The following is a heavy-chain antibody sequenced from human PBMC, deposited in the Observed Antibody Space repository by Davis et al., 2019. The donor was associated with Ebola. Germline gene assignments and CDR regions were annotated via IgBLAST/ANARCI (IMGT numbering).Heavy chain of an antibody. V-gene: IGHV1-46*01. J-gene: IGHJ6*03. CDR3: ARARSIAARRPYYYMDV. CDR2: INPSGGST. CDR1: GYTFTSYD. D-gene: IGHD6-6*01. Sequence: ASVKVSCKASGYTFTSYDINWVRQAPGQGLEWMGIINPSGGSTSYAQKFQGRVTMTRDTSTSTVYMELSSLRSEDTAVYYCARARSIAARRPYYYMDVWGKGTTVTVSS.